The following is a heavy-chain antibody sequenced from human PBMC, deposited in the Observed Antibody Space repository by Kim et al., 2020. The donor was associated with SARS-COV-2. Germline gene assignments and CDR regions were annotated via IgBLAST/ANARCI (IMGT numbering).Heavy chain of an antibody. D-gene: IGHD6-6*01. CDR2: STDKVNSHTT. J-gene: IGHJ6*02. CDR1: GFILSDHF. Sequence: GGSLRLSCATSGFILSDHFMDWVRQVPGKGLEWVGRSTDKVNSHTTQYAASVKGRFTISRDDSKNSLYLQMNSLTTEDTAIYYCVRTSAALGNYAMDVWGQGTTVTVSS. CDR3: VRTSAALGNYAMDV. V-gene: IGHV3-72*01.